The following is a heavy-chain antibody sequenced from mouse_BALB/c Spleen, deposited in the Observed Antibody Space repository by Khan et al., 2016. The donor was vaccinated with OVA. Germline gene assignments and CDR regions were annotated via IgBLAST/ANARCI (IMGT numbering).Heavy chain of an antibody. J-gene: IGHJ4*01. Sequence: EVELVESGGGLVKPGGSLKLSCSASGFTFSNYAMSWVRQTPEKRLECVATISTGGHYTFYPVSVKGRFTISRDNAKNTLYLQMSSLRSEDTAMYYWARSLVDYHAMDYWGQGTSVTVSS. CDR2: ISTGGHYT. V-gene: IGHV5-9-3*01. D-gene: IGHD2-2*01. CDR1: GFTFSNYA. CDR3: ARSLVDYHAMDY.